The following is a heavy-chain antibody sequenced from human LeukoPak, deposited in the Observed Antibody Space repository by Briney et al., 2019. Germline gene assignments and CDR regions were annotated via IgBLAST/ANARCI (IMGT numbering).Heavy chain of an antibody. CDR3: ARALAPYGSGSYAFDY. V-gene: IGHV1-46*01. D-gene: IGHD3-10*01. Sequence: GASVKVSCKASGYTFTSYYMHWVRQAPGQGLEWMGIINPSGGTRTYAQKFQGRVTMTSDTSTSSINTELSSLRSEDTAVYYCARALAPYGSGSYAFDYWGQGTLVTVSS. CDR2: INPSGGTR. J-gene: IGHJ4*02. CDR1: GYTFTSYY.